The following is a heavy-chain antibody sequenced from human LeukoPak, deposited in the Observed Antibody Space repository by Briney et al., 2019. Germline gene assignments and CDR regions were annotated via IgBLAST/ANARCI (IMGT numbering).Heavy chain of an antibody. V-gene: IGHV3-48*01. J-gene: IGHJ4*02. CDR2: FKGCTSTI. CDR3: ASAGFDY. CDR1: GFTFSSYN. Sequence: PGGSLRLSCAASGFTFSSYNMNWVRQAPGKGLEWVSYFKGCTSTIYYADSVKGRFTISRDNAKNSLYLQMNSLRAEDTAVYYCASAGFDYWGQGTLVTVSS.